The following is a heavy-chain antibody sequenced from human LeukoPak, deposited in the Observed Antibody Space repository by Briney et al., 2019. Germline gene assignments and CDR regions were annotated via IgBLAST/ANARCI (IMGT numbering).Heavy chain of an antibody. CDR3: AKDYAVGSIDY. V-gene: IGHV3-23*01. CDR2: ISRSGEST. J-gene: IGHJ4*02. D-gene: IGHD3-16*01. CDR1: GFTFSGFA. Sequence: GGTLRLPCAASGFTFSGFAMSWIRQAPGKGLEWVSSISRSGESTFYADSVRGRFTISRDNSKNTVSLQMESLRAEDTALYYCAKDYAVGSIDYWGQGTLVTVSS.